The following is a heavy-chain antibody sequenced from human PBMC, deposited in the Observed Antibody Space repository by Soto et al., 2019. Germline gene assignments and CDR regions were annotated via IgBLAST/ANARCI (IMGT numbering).Heavy chain of an antibody. V-gene: IGHV4-30-2*01. J-gene: IGHJ4*02. D-gene: IGHD2-15*01. CDR2: IYHSGST. Sequence: QLQLQESGSGLVKPSQTLSLTCAVSGGSISSGGYSWSWIRQPPGKGLEWIGYIYHSGSTYYNPSLKIRLTISADRPKTQFSLRLCSVTAADTAVYYCAGGIAAPPLCYWGQGPLVTASS. CDR1: GGSISSGGYS. CDR3: AGGIAAPPLCY.